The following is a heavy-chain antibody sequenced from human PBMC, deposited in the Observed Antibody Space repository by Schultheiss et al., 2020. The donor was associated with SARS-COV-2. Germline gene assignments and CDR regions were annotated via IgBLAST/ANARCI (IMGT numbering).Heavy chain of an antibody. CDR2: IYPGDSDT. D-gene: IGHD6-19*01. CDR3: ARRVAVAGHGFDY. CDR1: GYSFTSYW. Sequence: GGSLRLSCKGSGYSFTSYWIGWVRQMPGKGLEWMWIIYPGDSDTRYSPTFQGQVTISADKSISTAYLQWSSLKASDTAMYYCARRVAVAGHGFDYLGQGTVVTVSS. V-gene: IGHV5-51*01. J-gene: IGHJ4*02.